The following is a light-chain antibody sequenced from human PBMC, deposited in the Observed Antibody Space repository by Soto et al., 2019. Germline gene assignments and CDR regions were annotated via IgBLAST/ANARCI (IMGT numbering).Light chain of an antibody. CDR1: SSNIGSNY. V-gene: IGLV1-47*02. Sequence: QSVLTQPPSSTGTPGKRVTIPCSGSSSNIGSNYVYWYQQLPGTAPKLLIYSSNQRPSGVPDRFSGSKSGTSASLAISGRRSEDEADYDCAAWDDSLSGWVFGGGTTVTVL. CDR3: AAWDDSLSGWV. J-gene: IGLJ3*02. CDR2: SSN.